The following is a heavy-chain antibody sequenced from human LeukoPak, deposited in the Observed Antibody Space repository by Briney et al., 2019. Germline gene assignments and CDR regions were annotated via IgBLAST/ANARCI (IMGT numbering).Heavy chain of an antibody. CDR3: ARVFGCGDYLAN. CDR2: INHYGSI. V-gene: IGHV4-34*01. Sequence: SETLSLTCAVYGGSFSGYYWSLIRQPPGKGLEWIGEINHYGSINYNPSLKSRVTISVDTSKNQFSLKLSSVTAADTAVYYCARVFGCGDYLANWGQGTLVTVSS. CDR1: GGSFSGYY. J-gene: IGHJ4*02. D-gene: IGHD4-17*01.